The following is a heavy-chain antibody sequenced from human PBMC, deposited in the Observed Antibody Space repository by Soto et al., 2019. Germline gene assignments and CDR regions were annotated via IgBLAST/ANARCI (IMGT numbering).Heavy chain of an antibody. CDR1: GGSISNFY. D-gene: IGHD4-17*01. Sequence: QVQLQESGPGLVKPSETLSLTCTVSGGSISNFYWSWIRQPPGKGPEYIGYIQVGGSTNYNPSLESRVAISVDTSKNQFSLRLTSVTAADTAVYYCARGFGVTTNPPGHWGQGTLVTVSS. J-gene: IGHJ4*02. V-gene: IGHV4-59*01. CDR3: ARGFGVTTNPPGH. CDR2: IQVGGST.